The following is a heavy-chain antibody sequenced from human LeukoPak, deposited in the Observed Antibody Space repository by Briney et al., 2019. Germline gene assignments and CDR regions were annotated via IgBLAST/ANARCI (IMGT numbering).Heavy chain of an antibody. V-gene: IGHV3-53*01. CDR3: AITLARGVIPFDP. D-gene: IGHD3-10*01. J-gene: IGHJ5*02. Sequence: PGGSLRLSCAASGFTVSSNYMSWVRQAPGKGLEWVAVIYSGGNTYYADSVKGRFTISRDNSKNTLYLQMNSLRAEDTAVYYCAITLARGVIPFDPWGQGTLVTVSS. CDR1: GFTVSSNY. CDR2: IYSGGNT.